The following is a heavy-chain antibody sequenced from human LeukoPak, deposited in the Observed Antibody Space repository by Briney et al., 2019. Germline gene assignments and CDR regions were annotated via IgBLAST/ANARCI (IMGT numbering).Heavy chain of an antibody. CDR2: ISWNSGRI. CDR3: AKGRRIYCSSTSCSPGFDY. J-gene: IGHJ4*02. D-gene: IGHD2-2*01. CDR1: GFNFDDYA. V-gene: IGHV3-9*01. Sequence: GRSLRLSCAASGFNFDDYAMHWVRQAPGKGLEWVSGISWNSGRIGYADSVKGRFTISRDNAKNSLYLQMNSLRAEDRALYYCAKGRRIYCSSTSCSPGFDYWGQGTLVTVSS.